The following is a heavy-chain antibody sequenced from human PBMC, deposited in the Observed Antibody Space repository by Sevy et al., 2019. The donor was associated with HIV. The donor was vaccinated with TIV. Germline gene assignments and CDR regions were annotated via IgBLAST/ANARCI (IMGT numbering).Heavy chain of an antibody. Sequence: GGSLRLSCTTSGFIFSNAWMNWVRQAPGKALEWVGRIKSKYDGGTTDYAAPVKGRCTVSRDDSKNTVYLQMNSLKAEDTAIYYCATGGYYFDYWGQGTLVTVSS. J-gene: IGHJ4*02. CDR3: ATGGYYFDY. D-gene: IGHD3-22*01. CDR2: IKSKYDGGTT. CDR1: GFIFSNAW. V-gene: IGHV3-15*07.